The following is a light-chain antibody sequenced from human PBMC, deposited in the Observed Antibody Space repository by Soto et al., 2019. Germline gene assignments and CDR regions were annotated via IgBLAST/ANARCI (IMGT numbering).Light chain of an antibody. CDR2: DNN. Sequence: QSVLTQPPSVSAAPGQKVTISCSGSSSNIGNNYVSWYQQLPGTAPKLLIYDNNKRPSGIPDRFSGSKSGTSATLGITGLQTGGEADYYCGTWDSSLSAHAVSGGGTQLTVL. V-gene: IGLV1-51*01. J-gene: IGLJ7*01. CDR3: GTWDSSLSAHAV. CDR1: SSNIGNNY.